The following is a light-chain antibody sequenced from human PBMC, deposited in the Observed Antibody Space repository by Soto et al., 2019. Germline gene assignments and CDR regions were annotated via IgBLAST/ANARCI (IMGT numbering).Light chain of an antibody. CDR1: QSVSSN. V-gene: IGKV3-15*01. CDR2: GAS. Sequence: EIVMTQSPVTLSVSPGERATLSCRASQSVSSNLAWYQQKPGQAPRLLIYGASTRATGVPARFSGSGSGTEFTLTISSLQSEDFAFYYCQHYNNWPPWTFGQGTKVEIK. CDR3: QHYNNWPPWT. J-gene: IGKJ1*01.